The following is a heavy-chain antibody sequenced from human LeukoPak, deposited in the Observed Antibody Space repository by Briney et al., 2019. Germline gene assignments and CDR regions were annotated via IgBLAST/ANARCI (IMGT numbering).Heavy chain of an antibody. J-gene: IGHJ4*02. CDR2: IYTSGSA. D-gene: IGHD5-24*01. V-gene: IGHV4-4*07. CDR1: GGSISSYY. Sequence: PSETLSLTCTVSGGSISSYYWSSIRQPAGKGLEWIGRIYTSGSANYNPSLTSRVTISVDTSKNQFSLKLSSVTAADTAVYYCARVGDGYNYDYWGQGTLVTVSS. CDR3: ARVGDGYNYDY.